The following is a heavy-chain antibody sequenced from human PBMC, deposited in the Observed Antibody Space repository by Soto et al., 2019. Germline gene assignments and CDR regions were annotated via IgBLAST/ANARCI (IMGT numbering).Heavy chain of an antibody. D-gene: IGHD2-15*01. CDR2: IYSGGST. CDR1: GFTVSSNY. Sequence: EVQLVESGGGLIQPGGSLRLSCAASGFTVSSNYMSWVRQAPGKGLEWVSVIYSGGSTYYADSVKGRFTISRDNSKNTLYLQMNSLRAEDTAVYYCARDRVGYCSGGSCYSAGYYYYGMDVW. CDR3: ARDRVGYCSGGSCYSAGYYYYGMDV. J-gene: IGHJ6*01. V-gene: IGHV3-53*01.